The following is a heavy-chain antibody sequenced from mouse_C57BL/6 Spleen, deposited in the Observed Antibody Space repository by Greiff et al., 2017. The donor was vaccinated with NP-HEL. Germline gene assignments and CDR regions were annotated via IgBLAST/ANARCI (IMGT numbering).Heavy chain of an antibody. CDR3: ARSIYGSSYYYAMDY. D-gene: IGHD1-1*01. CDR2: INPSSGYT. Sequence: QVHVKQSGAELARPGASVKMSCKASGYTFTSYTMHWVKQRPGQGLEWIGYINPSSGYTKYNQKFKDKATLTADKSSSTAYMQLSSLTSEDSAVYYCARSIYGSSYYYAMDYWGQGTSVTVSS. CDR1: GYTFTSYT. J-gene: IGHJ4*01. V-gene: IGHV1-4*01.